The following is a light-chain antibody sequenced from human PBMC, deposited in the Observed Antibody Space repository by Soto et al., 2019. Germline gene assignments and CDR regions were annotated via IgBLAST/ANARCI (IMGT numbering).Light chain of an antibody. J-gene: IGKJ3*01. Sequence: EIVMTQSPATLSVSPGERASLSCRASQSVSILLAWYQQKPGQAPRLLIHGASTRATDVPDRFSGSGSGADFTLSISRLEPEDFAVYYCQQYGSSPLFSFGPGTKVDIK. V-gene: IGKV3-20*01. CDR3: QQYGSSPLFS. CDR2: GAS. CDR1: QSVSIL.